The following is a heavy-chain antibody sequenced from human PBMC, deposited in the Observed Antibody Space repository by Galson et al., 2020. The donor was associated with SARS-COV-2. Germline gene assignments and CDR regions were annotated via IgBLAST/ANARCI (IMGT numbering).Heavy chain of an antibody. Sequence: SGPTLVKHTQTLTLTCTFSGFSLSTSGVGVGWIRQPPGKALEWLALIYWDDDKRYSPSLKNRLTIAKDTSKNQVVLTVTNMDPVDTATYYCAHRRSRTSSVADYDYWGQGTLVTVSS. CDR3: AHRRSRTSSVADYDY. D-gene: IGHD6-19*01. J-gene: IGHJ4*02. CDR1: GFSLSTSGVG. V-gene: IGHV2-5*02. CDR2: IYWDDDK.